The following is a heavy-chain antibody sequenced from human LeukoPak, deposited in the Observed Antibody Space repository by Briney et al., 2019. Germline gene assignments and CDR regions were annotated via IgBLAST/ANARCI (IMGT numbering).Heavy chain of an antibody. Sequence: GGSLRLSCAASGFTFSSYAMSWVRQAPGKGLLWVSRINSDGSSTSYADSVKGRFTISRDNAKNTLYLQMNSLRAEDTAVYYCARRIAAAAAPYYFDYWGQGTLVTVSS. CDR3: ARRIAAAAAPYYFDY. CDR2: INSDGSST. V-gene: IGHV3-74*01. D-gene: IGHD6-13*01. CDR1: GFTFSSYA. J-gene: IGHJ4*02.